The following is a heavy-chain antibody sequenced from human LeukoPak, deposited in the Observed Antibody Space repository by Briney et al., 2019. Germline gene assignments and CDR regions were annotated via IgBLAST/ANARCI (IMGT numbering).Heavy chain of an antibody. J-gene: IGHJ4*02. Sequence: GESLKISCKGSGCSFTSYWIGWVRQMPGKGLEWMGIIYPGDSDTRYSPSFQGQVTISADKSISTAYLQWGSLKASDTAMYYCARSVTSTANGTITRGYYFDYWGQGTLVTVSS. CDR1: GCSFTSYW. CDR2: IYPGDSDT. V-gene: IGHV5-51*01. CDR3: ARSVTSTANGTITRGYYFDY. D-gene: IGHD3-3*01.